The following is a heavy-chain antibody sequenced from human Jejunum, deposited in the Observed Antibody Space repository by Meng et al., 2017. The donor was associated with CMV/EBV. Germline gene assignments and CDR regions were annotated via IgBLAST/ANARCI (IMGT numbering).Heavy chain of an antibody. CDR2: AGNKANRYTT. J-gene: IGHJ3*01. D-gene: IGHD1-26*01. Sequence: FIFSDQYIDWCRQAPGKGLEWVGRAGNKANRYTTEYAASVTGRFTISRDDSENSLYLQMNSLKTEDTAVYYCTKGYSGVDIYAVDVWGHGTRVTVSS. V-gene: IGHV3-72*01. CDR1: FIFSDQY. CDR3: TKGYSGVDIYAVDV.